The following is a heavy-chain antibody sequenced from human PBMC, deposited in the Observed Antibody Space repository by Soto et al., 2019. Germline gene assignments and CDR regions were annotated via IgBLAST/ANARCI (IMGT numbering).Heavy chain of an antibody. J-gene: IGHJ3*02. D-gene: IGHD2-2*01. CDR1: GFTFSSYA. CDR3: AGVPAAISGAFDI. Sequence: GGSLRLSCAASGFTFSSYAMSWVRQAPGKGLEWVSAISGSGGSTYYADSVKGRFTISRDNSKNTLYLQMNSLRAEDAAVYYCAGVPAAISGAFDIWGQGTMVTVSS. CDR2: ISGSGGST. V-gene: IGHV3-23*01.